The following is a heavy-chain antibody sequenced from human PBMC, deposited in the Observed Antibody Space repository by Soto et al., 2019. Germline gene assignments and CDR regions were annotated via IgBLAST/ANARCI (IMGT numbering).Heavy chain of an antibody. CDR1: GYTFTSYS. CDR3: ARNAPPADY. CDR2: ISAYNGNT. J-gene: IGHJ4*02. D-gene: IGHD2-2*01. Sequence: QVQLVQSGAEVKKPGASVKVSCKASGYTFTSYSISWVRQAPGQGLEWMGWISAYNGNTNYAQMLQGRVTITTDTSTNTEYMELRSLRPDDTAVYYCARNAPPADYWSQGTLVTVSS. V-gene: IGHV1-18*04.